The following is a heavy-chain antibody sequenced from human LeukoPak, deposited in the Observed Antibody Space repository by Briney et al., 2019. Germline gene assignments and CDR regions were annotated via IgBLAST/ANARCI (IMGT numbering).Heavy chain of an antibody. CDR2: INHSGST. CDR3: ASGPWELDF. CDR1: GGSFSGCY. Sequence: TETLSLTCAVYGGSFSGCYWSWIRQPPGKGLEWIGEINHSGSTNYSPSLESRVTMSVDTPKNQFFLMLNSVTAADTAIYYCASGPWELDFWGQGILVTVST. J-gene: IGHJ4*02. V-gene: IGHV4-34*01. D-gene: IGHD1-26*01.